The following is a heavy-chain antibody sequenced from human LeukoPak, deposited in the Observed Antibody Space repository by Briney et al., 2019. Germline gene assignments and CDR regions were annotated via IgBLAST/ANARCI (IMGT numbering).Heavy chain of an antibody. Sequence: GGSLRLSCAASGFTFSSYSMNWVRQAPGKGLEWVSSISSSSSYIYYADSVKGRFTISRDNARNSLYLQMNSLRAEDTALYYCAKVSPHHCGGDCYFFDYWGQGTLVTVSS. D-gene: IGHD2-21*02. J-gene: IGHJ4*02. CDR3: AKVSPHHCGGDCYFFDY. CDR1: GFTFSSYS. V-gene: IGHV3-21*04. CDR2: ISSSSSYI.